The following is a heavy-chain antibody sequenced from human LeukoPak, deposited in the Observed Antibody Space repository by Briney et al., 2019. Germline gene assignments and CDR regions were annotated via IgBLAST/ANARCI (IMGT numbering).Heavy chain of an antibody. D-gene: IGHD3-10*01. Sequence: GGSLRLSSAPSGFTFSSYAMSWVRQAPGEGLECVSRFSGSGGGTYYADSGKGLFTISRDDSKNTLYLQMNSLRAEDTALYYCAKDIGIGITMVRGSDYWGQGTLVTVSS. CDR1: GFTFSSYA. CDR2: FSGSGGGT. V-gene: IGHV3-23*01. CDR3: AKDIGIGITMVRGSDY. J-gene: IGHJ4*02.